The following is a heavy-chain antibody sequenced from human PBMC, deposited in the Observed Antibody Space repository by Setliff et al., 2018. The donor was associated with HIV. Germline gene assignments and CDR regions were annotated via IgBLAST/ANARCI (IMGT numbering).Heavy chain of an antibody. CDR3: ASMYSNYGRYYYYYMDV. Sequence: SETLSLTCTVSDGSISSSVYYWSWIRQHPGKGLEWIGYIYYSGSTYYNPSLKSRVTMSVDTSKNQFPLKLSSVTAADTAVYYCASMYSNYGRYYYYYMDVWGKGATVTVS. J-gene: IGHJ6*03. D-gene: IGHD4-4*01. CDR1: DGSISSSVYY. V-gene: IGHV4-31*03. CDR2: IYYSGST.